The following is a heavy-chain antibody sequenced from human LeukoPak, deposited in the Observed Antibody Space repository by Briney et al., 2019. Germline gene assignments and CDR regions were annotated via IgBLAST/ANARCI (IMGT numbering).Heavy chain of an antibody. CDR1: GYTLTELS. J-gene: IGHJ6*02. D-gene: IGHD6-13*01. Sequence: ASVKVSCKVSGYTLTELSMHWVRQAPGKGLEWMGGFDPEDGETIYAQKFQGRVTMTEDTSTDTAYMELSSLRSEDTAVYYCATGGQTAAAGGDPNYYYGMDVWGQGTTVTVSS. CDR3: ATGGQTAAAGGDPNYYYGMDV. CDR2: FDPEDGET. V-gene: IGHV1-24*01.